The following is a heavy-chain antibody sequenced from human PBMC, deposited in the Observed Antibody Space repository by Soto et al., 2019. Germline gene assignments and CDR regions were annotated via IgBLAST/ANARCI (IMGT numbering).Heavy chain of an antibody. D-gene: IGHD1-1*01. J-gene: IGHJ4*02. CDR2: INAGNGNT. CDR1: GYTFTSYA. CDR3: ARYGVGTYHFDY. V-gene: IGHV1-3*01. Sequence: QVQLVQSGAEVKKPGASVKVSCKASGYTFTSYAIHWVRQAPGQRLEWMGWINAGNGNTKYSQKFQGRVTITRDTSASTAYMELSSLRSEDTAVYYCARYGVGTYHFDYWGQGTLVTVSS.